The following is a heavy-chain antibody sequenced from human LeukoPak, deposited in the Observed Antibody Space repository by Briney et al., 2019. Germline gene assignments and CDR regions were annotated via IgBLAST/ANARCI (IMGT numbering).Heavy chain of an antibody. Sequence: PGGSLRLSCAASGFTFSRYDMHWVRQATGKGLEWVSAIGTAGDTYYPGSVKGRFTISRANTKNSSYLQMNSLTAGDTAVYYCARALNDYAILTGPFLYWGQGTLVTVSS. J-gene: IGHJ4*02. V-gene: IGHV3-13*01. D-gene: IGHD3-9*01. CDR1: GFTFSRYD. CDR2: IGTAGDT. CDR3: ARALNDYAILTGPFLY.